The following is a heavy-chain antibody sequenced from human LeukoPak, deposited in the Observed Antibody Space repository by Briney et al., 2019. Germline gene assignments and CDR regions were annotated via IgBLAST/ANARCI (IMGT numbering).Heavy chain of an antibody. V-gene: IGHV4-34*01. D-gene: IGHD2-15*01. J-gene: IGHJ6*03. CDR1: GGSFSGYY. CDR2: INHSGST. CDR3: ARERVVVAATLSPYYYYYMDV. Sequence: SETLSLTCAVYGGSFSGYYWSWIRQPPGKGLEWIGEINHSGSTNYNPSLKSRVTISVDTSKNQFSLKLSSVTAADTAVYYCARERVVVAATLSPYYYYYMDVWGKGTTVTVSS.